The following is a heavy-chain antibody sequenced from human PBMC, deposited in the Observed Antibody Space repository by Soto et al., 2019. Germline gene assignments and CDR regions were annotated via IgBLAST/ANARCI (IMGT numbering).Heavy chain of an antibody. CDR3: ARTTASRSLDV. D-gene: IGHD2-21*02. Sequence: QVQLQESGPGLVKPSETLSLTATVSGASIRNTGFYWSWIRQPPGKGLEWIGYIYSSGSTTYNSSLKTRVTMSLDTSKNQVSLNLTSVTVADTAMYYCARTTASRSLDVWGHGTMVSVSS. J-gene: IGHJ3*01. CDR2: IYSSGST. CDR1: GASIRNTGFY. V-gene: IGHV4-61*08.